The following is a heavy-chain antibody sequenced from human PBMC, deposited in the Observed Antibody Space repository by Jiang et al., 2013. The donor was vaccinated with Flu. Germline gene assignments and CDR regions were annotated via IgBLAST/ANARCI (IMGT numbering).Heavy chain of an antibody. CDR3: ARDLDYDSDYSDAFDM. Sequence: KGLEWIGYISYSGVTGYNPSLRSRXTMSIDTPRNQFFLQLSSVTAADSAMYYCARDLDYDSDYSDAFDMWGQGTLVTVSS. D-gene: IGHD3-22*01. CDR2: ISYSGVT. V-gene: IGHV4-59*01. J-gene: IGHJ3*02.